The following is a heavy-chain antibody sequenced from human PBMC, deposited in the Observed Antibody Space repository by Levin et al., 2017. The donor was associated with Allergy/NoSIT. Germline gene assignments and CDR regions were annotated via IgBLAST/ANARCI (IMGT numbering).Heavy chain of an antibody. CDR1: GGSIISSSSYY. V-gene: IGHV4-39*07. J-gene: IGHJ5*02. CDR3: AVKDYYGTNWFDP. CDR2: IYYSGTT. D-gene: IGHD3-10*01. Sequence: GSLRLSCTVSGGSIISSSSYYWGWIRQPPGKGLEWIGSIYYSGTTNYNPSLKSRVTISVDTSKNQFSLKLNSVTAADTAVYYCAVKDYYGTNWFDPWGQGTLVTVSS.